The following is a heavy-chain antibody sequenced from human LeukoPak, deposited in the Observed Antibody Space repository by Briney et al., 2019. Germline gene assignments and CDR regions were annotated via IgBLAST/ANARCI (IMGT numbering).Heavy chain of an antibody. V-gene: IGHV5-51*01. D-gene: IGHD3-16*02. CDR3: ARHGDYDYVWGSYRREGAFDI. CDR1: GYSFTSYW. Sequence: GESLKISCKGSGYSFTSYWIGWVRQMPGKGLEWMGIFYPVDSDTRYSPSFQGQVTISADKSISTAYLQWSSLKASDTAMYYCARHGDYDYVWGSYRREGAFDIWGQGTMVTVSS. J-gene: IGHJ3*02. CDR2: FYPVDSDT.